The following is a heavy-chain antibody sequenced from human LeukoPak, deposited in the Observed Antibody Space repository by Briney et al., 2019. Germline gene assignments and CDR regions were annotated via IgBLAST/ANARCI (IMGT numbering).Heavy chain of an antibody. V-gene: IGHV4-59*01. CDR3: ARPSVGAEYYFDY. Sequence: SETLSLTCSVSTDSTNTYYWSWIRQPPGKGLEWIGYIYYSGSTNYNPSLKSRVTISVDTSKNQFSLKLSSVTAADTAVYYCARPSVGAEYYFDYWGQGTLVTVSS. D-gene: IGHD1-26*01. CDR2: IYYSGST. CDR1: TDSTNTYY. J-gene: IGHJ4*02.